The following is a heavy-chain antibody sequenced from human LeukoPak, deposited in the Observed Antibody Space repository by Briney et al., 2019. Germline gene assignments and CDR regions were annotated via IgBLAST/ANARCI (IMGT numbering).Heavy chain of an antibody. CDR1: GFTFSSYW. CDR2: IKQDGSEK. V-gene: IGHV3-7*03. D-gene: IGHD3-10*01. J-gene: IGHJ4*02. CDR3: ARPSLGSGSSGLDY. Sequence: GGSLRLSCAASGFTFSSYWMSRVRQAPGKGLEWVANIKQDGSEKYYVDSVKGRFTISRDNAKNSLYLQMNSLRAEDTAVYYRARPSLGSGSSGLDYWGQGTLVTVSS.